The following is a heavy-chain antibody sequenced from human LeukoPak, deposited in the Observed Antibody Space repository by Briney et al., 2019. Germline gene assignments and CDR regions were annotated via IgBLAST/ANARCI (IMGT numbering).Heavy chain of an antibody. D-gene: IGHD6-13*01. CDR2: ISSSSSTI. CDR3: ARGAIIAAAYCDY. CDR1: GFTFSSYS. J-gene: IGHJ4*02. V-gene: IGHV3-48*01. Sequence: GGSLRLSCAASGFTFSSYSMNWVRQAPGKGLEWVSYISSSSSTIYYADSVKGRFTISRDNAKNSLYLQMNSLRAEDTAVYYCARGAIIAAAYCDYWGQGTLVTVSS.